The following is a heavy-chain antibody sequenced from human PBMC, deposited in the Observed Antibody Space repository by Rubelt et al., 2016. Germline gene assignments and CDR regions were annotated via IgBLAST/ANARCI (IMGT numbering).Heavy chain of an antibody. CDR1: GGSFSGYY. D-gene: IGHD3-22*01. J-gene: IGHJ5*02. CDR2: INHSGSS. Sequence: QVQLQQWGAGLLKPSETLSLTCAVYGGSFSGYYWTWIRQTPGKGLEWIGEINHSGSSNFNPSFLSRVTIRVATSKNRFSLQLKSVTAADTAVYYCARAFYDSSGYNCFDPWGRGTLVTVSS. V-gene: IGHV4-34*01. CDR3: ARAFYDSSGYNCFDP.